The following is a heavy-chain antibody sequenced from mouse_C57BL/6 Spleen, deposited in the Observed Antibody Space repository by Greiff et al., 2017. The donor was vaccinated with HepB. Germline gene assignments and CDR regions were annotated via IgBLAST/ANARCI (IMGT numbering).Heavy chain of an antibody. CDR3: ASPLDGDYFAWFAY. Sequence: EVKLMESGGGLVQPGGSLSLSCAASGFTFTDYYMSWVRQPPGKALEWLGFIRNKANGYTTEYSASVKGRFTISRDNSQSILYLQMNALRAEDSATYYCASPLDGDYFAWFAYWGQGTLVTVSA. CDR1: GFTFTDYY. V-gene: IGHV7-3*01. J-gene: IGHJ3*01. CDR2: IRNKANGYTT. D-gene: IGHD2-13*01.